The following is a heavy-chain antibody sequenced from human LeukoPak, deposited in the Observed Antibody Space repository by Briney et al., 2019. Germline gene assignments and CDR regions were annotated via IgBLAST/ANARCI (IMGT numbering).Heavy chain of an antibody. V-gene: IGHV3-23*01. J-gene: IGHJ4*02. D-gene: IGHD5-12*01. CDR2: ISASGGST. CDR1: GFTLATYA. CDR3: ATFSGYATY. Sequence: GGSLRLSCAASGFTLATYAMTWVRQAPGKGLEWVSTISASGGSTYYADSVKGRFTISRDNAKNSLYLQMKSLRAEDTAFYYCATFSGYATYWGQGILVTVSS.